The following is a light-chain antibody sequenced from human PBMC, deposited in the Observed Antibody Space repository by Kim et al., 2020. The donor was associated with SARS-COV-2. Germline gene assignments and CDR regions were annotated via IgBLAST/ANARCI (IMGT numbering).Light chain of an antibody. Sequence: ASTGDRVTITCRASQGISSYLAWYQQKPGKAPKLLIYAASTLQSGVPSRFSGSGSGTDFTLTISCLQSEDFATYYCQQYNSFPLTFGGGTKVDIK. CDR2: AAS. CDR3: QQYNSFPLT. V-gene: IGKV1-8*01. CDR1: QGISSY. J-gene: IGKJ4*01.